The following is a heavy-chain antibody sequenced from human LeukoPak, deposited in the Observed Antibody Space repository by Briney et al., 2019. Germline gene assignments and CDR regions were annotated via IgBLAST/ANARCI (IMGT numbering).Heavy chain of an antibody. CDR2: INHSGST. J-gene: IGHJ1*01. V-gene: IGHV4-34*01. Sequence: PSETLSLTCAVYGGSFSGYYWSWLRQPPGKGLEWIGEINHSGSTNYNPSLKSRVTISVDTSKNQFSLKLSSVTAADTAVYYCARGGWAVAGTKYFQHWDQGTLVTVSS. CDR1: GGSFSGYY. CDR3: ARGGWAVAGTKYFQH. D-gene: IGHD6-19*01.